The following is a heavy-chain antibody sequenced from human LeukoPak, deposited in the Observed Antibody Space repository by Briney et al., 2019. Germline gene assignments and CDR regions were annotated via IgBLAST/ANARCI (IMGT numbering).Heavy chain of an antibody. CDR1: GGSISSHY. CDR3: ARVAVAALDY. D-gene: IGHD6-19*01. V-gene: IGHV4-59*11. Sequence: SETLSLTCTVSGGSISSHYWSWIRQPPGKGLEWIGYIYYSGSTNYNPSLKGRVTISVDTSKNQFSLKLSSVTAADTAVYYCARVAVAALDYWGQGTLSPSPQ. CDR2: IYYSGST. J-gene: IGHJ4*02.